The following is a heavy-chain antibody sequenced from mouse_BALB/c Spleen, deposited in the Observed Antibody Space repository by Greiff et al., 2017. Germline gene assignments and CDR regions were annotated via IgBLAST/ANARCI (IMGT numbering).Heavy chain of an antibody. D-gene: IGHD4-1*01. J-gene: IGHJ3*01. V-gene: IGHV1-54*01. Sequence: VQLQQSGAELVRPGTSVKVSCKASGYAFTNYLIEWVKQRPGQGLEWIGVINPGSGGTNYNEKFKGKATLTADKSSSTAYMQLSSLTSDDSAVYFCARSRGPLSNWDIFAYWGQGTLVTVSA. CDR1: GYAFTNYL. CDR2: INPGSGGT. CDR3: ARSRGPLSNWDIFAY.